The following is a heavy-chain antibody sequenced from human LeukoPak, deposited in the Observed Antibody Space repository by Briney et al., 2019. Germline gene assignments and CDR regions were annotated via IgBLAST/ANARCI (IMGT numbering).Heavy chain of an antibody. CDR1: GFIISQYS. Sequence: GGSLRLSCAASGFIISQYSMNWVRQAPGKGLEWVSHIRSSSETFYADSVKGRFTISRDNARNSLYLQMNNLRGEDTAIYYCARDAGNSGYGCDLWGQGTLVTVSS. CDR2: IRSSSET. D-gene: IGHD5-12*01. V-gene: IGHV3-48*01. J-gene: IGHJ5*02. CDR3: ARDAGNSGYGCDL.